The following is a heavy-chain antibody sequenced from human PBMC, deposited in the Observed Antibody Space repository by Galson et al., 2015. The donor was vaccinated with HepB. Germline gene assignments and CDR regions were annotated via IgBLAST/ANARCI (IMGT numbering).Heavy chain of an antibody. J-gene: IGHJ4*02. CDR3: ALGSDYYGSGSYYYFDY. V-gene: IGHV3-48*02. CDR1: GFTFSSYS. Sequence: SLRLSCAASGFTFSSYSMNWVRQAPGKGLEWVSYISSSSSTIYYADSVKGRSTISRDNAKNSLYLQMNSLRDEDTAVYYCALGSDYYGSGSYYYFDYWGQGTLVTVSS. D-gene: IGHD3-10*01. CDR2: ISSSSSTI.